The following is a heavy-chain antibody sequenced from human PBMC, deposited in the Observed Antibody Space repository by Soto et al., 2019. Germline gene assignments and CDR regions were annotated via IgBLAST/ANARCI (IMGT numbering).Heavy chain of an antibody. D-gene: IGHD5-12*01. V-gene: IGHV1-46*01. CDR1: GYTFSSYY. CDR2: INPSGVKT. CDR3: ARAGTGHNSGWTSELGY. J-gene: IGHJ4*02. Sequence: QVQLVQSGAELRKPGASVKVSCKASGYTFSSYYVHWVRQAPGQGLEWMGLINPSGVKTTYAQKFQGRVTMTRDTATTTDYMELSGLRSEDTAVYYCARAGTGHNSGWTSELGYWGQGTLVTVSS.